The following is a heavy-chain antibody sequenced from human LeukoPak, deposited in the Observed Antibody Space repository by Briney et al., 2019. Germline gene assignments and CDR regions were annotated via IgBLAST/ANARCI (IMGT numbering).Heavy chain of an antibody. CDR3: ARGNTLRSGYSYGFDY. J-gene: IGHJ4*02. CDR2: INHSGST. V-gene: IGHV4-34*01. D-gene: IGHD5-18*01. Sequence: SETLSLTCAVYGGSFSGYYWSWIRQPPGKGLEWIGEINHSGSTNYNPSLKSRVTISVDTSKNQFSLKLSSVTAADTAVYYCARGNTLRSGYSYGFDYWGQGTLVTVSS. CDR1: GGSFSGYY.